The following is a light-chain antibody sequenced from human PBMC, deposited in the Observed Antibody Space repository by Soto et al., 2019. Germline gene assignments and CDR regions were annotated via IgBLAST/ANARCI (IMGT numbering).Light chain of an antibody. J-gene: IGLJ3*02. CDR3: GTWDSSLSVLV. CDR2: DDT. Sequence: QSVLTQPPSVSAAPGQGVTMSCSGTSSNIGRNFVAWYQQLPGTAPKLLIYDDTKRPYGIPGRFSASKSGTSATLAITGLQTGDEADYYCGTWDSSLSVLVFGGGTKLTV. CDR1: SSNIGRNF. V-gene: IGLV1-51*01.